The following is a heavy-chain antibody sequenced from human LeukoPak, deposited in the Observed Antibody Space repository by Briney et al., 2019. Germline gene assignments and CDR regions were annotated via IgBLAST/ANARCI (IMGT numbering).Heavy chain of an antibody. Sequence: GESLKISCKGSGYSFTSYWIGWVRQMPGKGLEWMGIIYPGDSDTRYSPSFQGQVTISADKSISAAYLQLSSLKASDTAMYYCARPNNYHDSSGYYYVPEFDYWGQGTLVTVSS. V-gene: IGHV5-51*01. CDR2: IYPGDSDT. D-gene: IGHD3-22*01. CDR1: GYSFTSYW. CDR3: ARPNNYHDSSGYYYVPEFDY. J-gene: IGHJ4*02.